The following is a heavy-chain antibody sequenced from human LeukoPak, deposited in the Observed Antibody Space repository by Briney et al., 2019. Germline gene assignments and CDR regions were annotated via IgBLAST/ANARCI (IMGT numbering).Heavy chain of an antibody. V-gene: IGHV3-11*01. CDR2: ISSSGSTI. Sequence: GGSLRLSCAASGFTFRDYYMSWIRQAPGKGLEWVSYISSSGSTIYYADSVKGRFTISRDNAKNSLYLQMNSLRAEDTAVYYCARSRPAYSYDYWGQGTLVTVSS. CDR3: ARSRPAYSYDY. CDR1: GFTFRDYY. D-gene: IGHD5-18*01. J-gene: IGHJ4*02.